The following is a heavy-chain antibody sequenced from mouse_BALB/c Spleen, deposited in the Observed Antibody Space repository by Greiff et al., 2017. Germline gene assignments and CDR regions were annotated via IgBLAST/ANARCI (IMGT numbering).Heavy chain of an antibody. CDR2: IDPANGNT. J-gene: IGHJ3*01. D-gene: IGHD4-1*01. CDR3: APSWDVGFAY. V-gene: IGHV14-3*02. CDR1: GFNIKDIY. Sequence: EVQLQQSGAELVKPGASVKLSCTASGFNIKDIYMHWVKQRPEQGLEWIGRIDPANGNTKYDTKFQGKATITADTSSNTAYLQLSSLTSEDTAVYYCAPSWDVGFAYWGQGTLVTVSA.